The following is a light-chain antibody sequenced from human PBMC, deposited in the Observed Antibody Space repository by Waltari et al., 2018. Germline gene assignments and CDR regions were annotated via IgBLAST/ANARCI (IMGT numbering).Light chain of an antibody. CDR2: LGS. CDR1: QRLLHSNGYNY. V-gene: IGKV2-28*01. J-gene: IGKJ2*01. Sequence: DIVLTQTPLSLPVTPGEPASISCRSSQRLLHSNGYNYLDWYLKKPGQSPQVVVFLGSRRASGVPDRISGSGSGTEFILRITRVEAADVGIYHCMQTLQTPYTFGQGTKLEI. CDR3: MQTLQTPYT.